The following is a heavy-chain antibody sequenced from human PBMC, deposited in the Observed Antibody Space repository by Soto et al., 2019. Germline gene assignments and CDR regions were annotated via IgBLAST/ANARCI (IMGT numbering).Heavy chain of an antibody. CDR1: GYSFTSYS. V-gene: IGHV1-3*01. D-gene: IGHD3-10*01. Sequence: ASVKVSCKASGYSFTSYSIHWVRQAPGQSLEWMGRINAGGGNTNYAQKFQGRVTMTRDTSTSTVYMELSSLRSEDTAVYYRARKQNYYGSGTPRGMDVWGQGTTVTVSS. CDR3: ARKQNYYGSGTPRGMDV. CDR2: INAGGGNT. J-gene: IGHJ6*02.